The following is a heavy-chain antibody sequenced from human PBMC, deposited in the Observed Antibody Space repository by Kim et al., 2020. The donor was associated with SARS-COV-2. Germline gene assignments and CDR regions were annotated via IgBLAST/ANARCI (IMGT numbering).Heavy chain of an antibody. Sequence: YNPAPKNRVTISVDPSKNQFALQLSSVTAADTAVYYCARSVEMATILIDYWGQGTLVTVSS. D-gene: IGHD5-12*01. CDR3: ARSVEMATILIDY. J-gene: IGHJ4*02. V-gene: IGHV4-59*01.